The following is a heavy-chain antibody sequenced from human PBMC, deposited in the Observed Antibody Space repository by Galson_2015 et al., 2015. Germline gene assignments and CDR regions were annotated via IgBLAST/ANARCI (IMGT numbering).Heavy chain of an antibody. V-gene: IGHV4-38-2*01. CDR1: GYSISSGYY. CDR3: ARWDSSGWYANFDY. D-gene: IGHD6-19*01. J-gene: IGHJ4*02. CDR2: IYHSGST. Sequence: SETLSLTCAVSGYSISSGYYWGWIRQPPGKGLEWIGSIYHSGSTYYNPSLKSRVTISVDTSKNQFSLKLSSVTAADTAVYYCARWDSSGWYANFDYWGQGTLVTVSS.